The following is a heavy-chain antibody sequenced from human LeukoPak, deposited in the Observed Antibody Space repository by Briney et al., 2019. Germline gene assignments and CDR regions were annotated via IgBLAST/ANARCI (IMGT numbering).Heavy chain of an antibody. D-gene: IGHD2/OR15-2a*01. CDR3: ARLEFASPVNRWFDP. V-gene: IGHV4-39*01. J-gene: IGHJ5*02. CDR1: GDSISSSNCY. Sequence: PTETLSLTCTVSGDSISSSNCYWGWIRQPPGKGLEWIGSIYFSGGTYYNASLKSRVTISVDTSKNQFSLKLSSVTAADTAVYYCARLEFASPVNRWFDPWGQGTLVTVSS. CDR2: IYFSGGT.